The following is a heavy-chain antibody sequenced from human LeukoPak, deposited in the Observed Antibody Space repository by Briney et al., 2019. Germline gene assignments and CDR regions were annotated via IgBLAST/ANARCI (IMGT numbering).Heavy chain of an antibody. CDR1: GFTFSSYG. J-gene: IGHJ4*02. D-gene: IGHD2-15*01. CDR3: ATSGGSRLYYFDY. Sequence: PGGSLRLSCAASGFTFSSYGMHWVRQAPGKGLEWVAVIWYDGSNKYYADSVKGRFTISRDNSKNTLYLQMNSLRAEDTAVYYCATSGGSRLYYFDYWGQGTLVTVSS. V-gene: IGHV3-33*01. CDR2: IWYDGSNK.